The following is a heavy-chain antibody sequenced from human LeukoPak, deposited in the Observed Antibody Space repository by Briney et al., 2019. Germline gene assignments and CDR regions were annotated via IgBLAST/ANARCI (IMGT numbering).Heavy chain of an antibody. CDR1: GGSFSGYY. D-gene: IGHD3-3*01. CDR3: AGRDLSWFER. V-gene: IGHV4-34*01. Sequence: AETLSLTCAVYGGSFSGYYWSWIRQPPGKGLEWIGEINHSGSTNYNPSLKSRVTISVDTSKNQFSLKLSSVTAADTAVYYCAGRDLSWFERWGQGTLVTVSS. J-gene: IGHJ5*02. CDR2: INHSGST.